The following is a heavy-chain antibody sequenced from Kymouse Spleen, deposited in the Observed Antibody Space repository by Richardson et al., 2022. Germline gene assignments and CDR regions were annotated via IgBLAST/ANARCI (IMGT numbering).Heavy chain of an antibody. V-gene: IGHV3-33*01. D-gene: IGHD6-6*01. CDR2: IWYDGSNK. Sequence: QVQLVESGGGVVQPGRSLRLSCAASGFTFSSYGMHWVRQAPGKGLEWVAVIWYDGSNKYYADSVKGRFTISRDNSKNTLYLQMNSLRAEDTAVYYCAGSSSSYYYGMDVWGQGTTVTVSS. CDR3: AGSSSSYYYGMDV. J-gene: IGHJ6*02. CDR1: GFTFSSYG.